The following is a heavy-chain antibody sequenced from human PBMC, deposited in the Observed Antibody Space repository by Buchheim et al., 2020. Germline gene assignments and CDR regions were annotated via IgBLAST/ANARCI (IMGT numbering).Heavy chain of an antibody. CDR1: GGSISSYY. J-gene: IGHJ6*02. CDR2: IYYSGST. D-gene: IGHD3-10*01. CDR3: ARGPPQLWCGELRPYFYYYGMDV. V-gene: IGHV4-59*01. Sequence: QVQLQESGPGLVKPSETLSLTCTVSGGSISSYYWSWIRQPPGKGLEWIGYIYYSGSTNYNPSLKSRVTISVDTSKNQFSLKLSSVTAADTAVYYCARGPPQLWCGELRPYFYYYGMDVWGQGTT.